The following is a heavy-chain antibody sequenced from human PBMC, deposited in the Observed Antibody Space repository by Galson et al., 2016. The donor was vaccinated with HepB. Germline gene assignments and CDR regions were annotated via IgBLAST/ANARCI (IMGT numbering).Heavy chain of an antibody. CDR1: GFTFSSYS. D-gene: IGHD3-22*01. J-gene: IGHJ4*02. Sequence: SLRLSCAASGFTFSSYSMNWVRQAPGKGLEWVSSITTSSNYIYYADSVKGRFTISRDNAKNSLYLQMSSLRAGDTAVYYCARGSYDSGAYYPTYWGQGTLVTVSS. CDR3: ARGSYDSGAYYPTY. V-gene: IGHV3-21*01. CDR2: ITTSSNYI.